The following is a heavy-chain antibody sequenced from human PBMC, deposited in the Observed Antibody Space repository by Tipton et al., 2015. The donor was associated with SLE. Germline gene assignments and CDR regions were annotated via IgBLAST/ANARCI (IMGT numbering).Heavy chain of an antibody. J-gene: IGHJ4*02. D-gene: IGHD2-21*01. CDR3: ARDCDWGPLGY. V-gene: IGHV4-59*01. CDR1: GGSISSYY. Sequence: TLSLTCTVSGGSISSYYWNWFRQPPGKGLEWIGYIYYSGSTNYNPSLKSRVTISADTSKNQFSLKLSSVTAADTAVYFCARDCDWGPLGYWGQGTLVTVSS. CDR2: IYYSGST.